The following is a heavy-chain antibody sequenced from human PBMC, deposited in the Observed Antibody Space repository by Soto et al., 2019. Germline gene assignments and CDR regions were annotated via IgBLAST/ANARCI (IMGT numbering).Heavy chain of an antibody. CDR2: IYYSGST. Sequence: SETLSLTCTVSGCSVSSGSYYWSWIRQPPGKGLEWIGYIYYSGSTNYNPSLKSRVTISVDTSKNQFSLKLSSVTAADTAVYYCARSDGRYWGQGTLVTVSS. J-gene: IGHJ4*02. CDR1: GCSVSSGSYY. V-gene: IGHV4-61*01. CDR3: ARSDGRY.